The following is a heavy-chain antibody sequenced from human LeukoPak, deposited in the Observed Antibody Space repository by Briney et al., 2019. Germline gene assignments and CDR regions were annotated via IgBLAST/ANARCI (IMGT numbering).Heavy chain of an antibody. CDR1: GFTFSTYW. D-gene: IGHD6-13*01. CDR3: ARDSGDWAAAGKNLDY. J-gene: IGHJ4*02. Sequence: GGSLRLSCVVSGFTFSTYWMSWVRQAPGKGLECVATIKQDGSVKNYGDSVQGRFTISRDNAKNSLYLQMNSLRAEDTAVYYCARDSGDWAAAGKNLDYWGQGTLVTVSS. V-gene: IGHV3-7*01. CDR2: IKQDGSVK.